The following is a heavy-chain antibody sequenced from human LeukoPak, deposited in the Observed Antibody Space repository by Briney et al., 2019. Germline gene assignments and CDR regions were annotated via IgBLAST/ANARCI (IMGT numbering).Heavy chain of an antibody. CDR3: ARDRPLGQWLANLDY. Sequence: GRSLRLSCAASGFTFSSYAMHWVRRAPGKGLEWVAVISYDGSNKYYADSVKGRFTISRDNSKNTLCLQMNSLRAEDTAVYYCARDRPLGQWLANLDYWGQGTLVTVSS. V-gene: IGHV3-30-3*01. CDR1: GFTFSSYA. CDR2: ISYDGSNK. J-gene: IGHJ4*02. D-gene: IGHD6-19*01.